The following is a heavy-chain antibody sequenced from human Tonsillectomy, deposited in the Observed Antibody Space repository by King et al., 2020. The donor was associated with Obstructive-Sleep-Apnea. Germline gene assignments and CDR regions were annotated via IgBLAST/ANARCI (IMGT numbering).Heavy chain of an antibody. D-gene: IGHD2-2*01. CDR2: IKKDGSEK. J-gene: IGHJ6*02. CDR3: ARIRRGPAATNYYYYGMDV. V-gene: IGHV3-7*03. CDR1: GFTFSTYW. Sequence: VQLVESGGGLVQPGGSLRLSCVGSGFTFSTYWMNWVRHAPGKGLEWVAKIKKDGSEKYYVDSVKGRFTISRDNAQHSLYLQMNSLRADDTAVYYCARIRRGPAATNYYYYGMDVWGRGTTVTVSS.